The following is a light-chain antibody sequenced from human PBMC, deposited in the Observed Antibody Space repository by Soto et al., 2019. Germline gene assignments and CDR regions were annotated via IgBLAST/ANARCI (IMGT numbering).Light chain of an antibody. CDR1: QSVSSY. V-gene: IGKV3-15*01. CDR3: QQYDKWPRT. CDR2: EGS. J-gene: IGKJ1*01. Sequence: DIVLTQSPATLSLSPGQTATLSCRASQSVSSYLAWYQQKAGQAPRLLIYEGSTRAPGIPARFSGSGSGAEYTLTISSLQSEDFAVYYYQQYDKWPRTFGQGTKVDIK.